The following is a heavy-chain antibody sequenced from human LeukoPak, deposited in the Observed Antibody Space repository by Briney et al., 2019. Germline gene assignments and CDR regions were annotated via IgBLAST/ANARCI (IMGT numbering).Heavy chain of an antibody. CDR3: ARDFWSGYRAFDI. CDR2: IYHSGST. CDR1: GGSISSGGYY. D-gene: IGHD3-3*01. Sequence: SQTLSLTCTVSGGSISSGGYYWSWIRQPPGKGLERIGYIYHSGSTYYNPSLKSRVTISVDRSKNQFSLKLSSVTAADTAVYYCARDFWSGYRAFDIWGQGTMVTVSS. V-gene: IGHV4-30-2*01. J-gene: IGHJ3*02.